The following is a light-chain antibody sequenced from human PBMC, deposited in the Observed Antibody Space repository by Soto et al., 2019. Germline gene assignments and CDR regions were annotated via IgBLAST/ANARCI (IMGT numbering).Light chain of an antibody. CDR3: SSHTSRSNLI. CDR1: SSDVGGYNY. CDR2: DVS. Sequence: QSALTQPASVSGSPGQWITISCTGTSSDVGGYNYVSWYQQHPGKAPKLMIYDVSNRPSGVSNRFSGSKSGNTATLTISGLQAEDEADYYCSSHTSRSNLIFGGGTKVTGL. V-gene: IGLV2-14*03. J-gene: IGLJ2*01.